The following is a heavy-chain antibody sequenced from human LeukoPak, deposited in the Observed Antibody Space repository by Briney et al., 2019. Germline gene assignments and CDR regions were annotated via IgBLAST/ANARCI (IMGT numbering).Heavy chain of an antibody. J-gene: IGHJ4*02. CDR1: GGSISSGGYY. Sequence: PSETLSLTCTVSGGSISSGGYYWSWIRQHPGKGLEWIGYIYHSGSTYYNPSLKSRVTISLDTSKNQFSLKLSSVTAADTAVYYCARGVLLWFGELFDYWGQGTLVTVSS. D-gene: IGHD3-10*01. CDR3: ARGVLLWFGELFDY. CDR2: IYHSGST. V-gene: IGHV4-31*03.